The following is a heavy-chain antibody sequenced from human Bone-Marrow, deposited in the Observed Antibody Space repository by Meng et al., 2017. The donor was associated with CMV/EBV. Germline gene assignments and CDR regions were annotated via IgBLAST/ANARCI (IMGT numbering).Heavy chain of an antibody. J-gene: IGHJ4*02. CDR3: ARDGADGYSYGTLEGFVY. V-gene: IGHV6-1*01. D-gene: IGHD5-18*01. CDR1: GDSVSSNSAA. Sequence: SETLSLTCAISGDSVSSNSAAWNWIRQSPSRGLEWLGRTYYRSKWYNDYAVSVKSRITINPDTSKNQFSLQLNSVTPEDTAVYYCARDGADGYSYGTLEGFVYWGQGTLVTVSS. CDR2: TYYRSKWYN.